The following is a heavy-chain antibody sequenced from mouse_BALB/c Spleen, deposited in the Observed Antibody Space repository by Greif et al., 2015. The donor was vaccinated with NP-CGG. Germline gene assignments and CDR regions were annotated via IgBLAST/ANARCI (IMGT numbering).Heavy chain of an antibody. V-gene: IGHV5-9-3*01. J-gene: IGHJ4*01. Sequence: EVQVVESGGGLVKPGGSLKLSCAASGFTFSSYAMSWVRQTPEKRLEWVATISSGGSYTYYPDSVKGRFTISRDNAKNTLYLQMSSLRSEDTAMYYCARQITTVVAGDAMDYWGQGTSVTVSS. CDR1: GFTFSSYA. CDR2: ISSGGSYT. CDR3: ARQITTVVAGDAMDY. D-gene: IGHD1-1*01.